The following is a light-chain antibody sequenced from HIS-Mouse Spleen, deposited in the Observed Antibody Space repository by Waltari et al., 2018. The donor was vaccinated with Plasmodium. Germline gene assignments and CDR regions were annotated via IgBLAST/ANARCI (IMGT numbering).Light chain of an antibody. CDR1: VLAKKY. J-gene: IGLJ3*02. CDR2: KDS. CDR3: CSYAGSYTWV. Sequence: SYELTQPSSVSVSPGQTARTTCSGDVLAKKYARWFQQKPGQAPVLVIYKDSERPSGIPERFSGSSSGTTVTLTISGAQVEDEADYYCCSYAGSYTWVFGGGTKLTVL. V-gene: IGLV3-27*01.